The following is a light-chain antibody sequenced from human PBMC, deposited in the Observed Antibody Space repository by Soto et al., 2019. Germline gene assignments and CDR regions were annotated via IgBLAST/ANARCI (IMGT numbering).Light chain of an antibody. J-gene: IGLJ1*01. CDR2: GNS. Sequence: QSVLTQPPSVCGAPGQRVTISCTGSSSNIGAGYDVHWYQQLPGTAPKLLIYGNSNRPSGVPDRFSGSKSGTSASLAITGLQAEDEADYYYQSYDSSLIFGTGTKVTVL. V-gene: IGLV1-40*01. CDR1: SSNIGAGYD. CDR3: QSYDSSLI.